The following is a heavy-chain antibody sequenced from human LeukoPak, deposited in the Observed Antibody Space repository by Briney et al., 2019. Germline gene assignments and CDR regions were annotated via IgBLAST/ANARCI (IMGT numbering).Heavy chain of an antibody. J-gene: IGHJ6*03. V-gene: IGHV4-4*09. CDR3: ARDRSLYYMDV. Sequence: AETLSLTCTASGGSISSYYWGWIRQPPGKGLEGIGYINTSGSTNSNPSLKSRVTISVDTSKNQFSLKLSSVTDADTAVYYCARDRSLYYMDVWGKGTTVTVSS. CDR1: GGSISSYY. D-gene: IGHD3-22*01. CDR2: INTSGST.